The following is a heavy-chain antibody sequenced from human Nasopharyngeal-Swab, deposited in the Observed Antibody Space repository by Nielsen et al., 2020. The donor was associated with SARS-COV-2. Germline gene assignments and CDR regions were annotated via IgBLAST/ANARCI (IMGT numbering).Heavy chain of an antibody. CDR1: GGSISSYY. J-gene: IGHJ6*02. D-gene: IGHD3-3*01. V-gene: IGHV4-34*01. CDR3: ARDGLDYDFWSAYFMDV. Sequence: SETLSLTCTVSGGSISSYYWNWIRQPPGKGLEWIAEINHSGSTNYSPSLKSRVTISVDTSKNQFSLKLSSVTAADTAVYYCARDGLDYDFWSAYFMDVWGQGTTVTVSS. CDR2: INHSGST.